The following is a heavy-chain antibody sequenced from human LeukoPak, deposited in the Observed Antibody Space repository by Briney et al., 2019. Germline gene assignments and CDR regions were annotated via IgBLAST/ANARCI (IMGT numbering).Heavy chain of an antibody. Sequence: GGSLRLSCAASGFTFSNFNMNWVRQAPGKAMEWVSSITSSGTYIFYADSVKGRFTISRDNAKNSLYLQMNSLGPEDTAVYYCAKDLGDNSEIDYWGQGTLVTVSS. CDR3: AKDLGDNSEIDY. CDR1: GFTFSNFN. CDR2: ITSSGTYI. D-gene: IGHD2-21*02. V-gene: IGHV3-21*01. J-gene: IGHJ4*02.